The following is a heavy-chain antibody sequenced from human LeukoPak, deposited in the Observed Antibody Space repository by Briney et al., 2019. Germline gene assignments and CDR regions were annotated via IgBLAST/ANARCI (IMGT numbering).Heavy chain of an antibody. J-gene: IGHJ5*02. CDR1: GGSFSGYY. CDR3: ARESPPQIDP. CDR2: IYYSGST. V-gene: IGHV4-34*01. Sequence: PSETLSLTCAVYGGSFSGYYWSWIRQPPGKGLEWIGSIYYSGSTYYNPSLKSRVTISVDTSKNQFSLKLSSVTAADTAVYYCARESPPQIDPWGQGTLVTVSS.